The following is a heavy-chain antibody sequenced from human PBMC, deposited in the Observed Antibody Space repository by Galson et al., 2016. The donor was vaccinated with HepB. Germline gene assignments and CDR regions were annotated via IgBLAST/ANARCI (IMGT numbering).Heavy chain of an antibody. CDR2: VNHSGSI. D-gene: IGHD3-10*01. J-gene: IGHJ6*02. Sequence: SETLSLTCGVYGGSFSGYSWSWIRQPPGKGLEWIGEVNHSGSIYYNPSLKSRVTISLDTSKNNFSLKLRSATAADTAVYYCVRKHQFGSGPFGMDVWGQGTTVTVSS. CDR1: GGSFSGYS. CDR3: VRKHQFGSGPFGMDV. V-gene: IGHV4-34*01.